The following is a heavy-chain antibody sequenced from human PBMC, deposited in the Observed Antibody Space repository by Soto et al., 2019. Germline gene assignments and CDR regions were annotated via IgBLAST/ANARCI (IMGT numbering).Heavy chain of an antibody. D-gene: IGHD3-22*01. J-gene: IGHJ4*02. V-gene: IGHV1-69*02. CDR3: ARSLLGDYYDSDGLDN. CDR2: IIPIFDIT. CDR1: GGPYSKYS. Sequence: QVQLVQSGTEVKKPGSSVTVCCKASGGPYSKYSISWVRQAPGQGLEWMGRIIPIFDITNYAQKFQGRVTITADKSTSTVYMDLSSLRSEDTAVYYCARSLLGDYYDSDGLDNWGQGTLVTVSS.